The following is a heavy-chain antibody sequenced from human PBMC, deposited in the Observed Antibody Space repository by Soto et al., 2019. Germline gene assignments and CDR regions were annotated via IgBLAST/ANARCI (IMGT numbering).Heavy chain of an antibody. J-gene: IGHJ3*02. CDR2: IYYSGST. V-gene: IGHV4-59*01. Sequence: SQTLSLTCTVSGGSISSYYWSWIRQPPGKGLEWIGYIYYSGSTNYNPSLKSRVTISVDTSKNQFSLKLSSVTAADTAVYYCARDRLVNGIDFWSGIPIGGAFDIWGQGTMVTVSS. CDR3: ARDRLVNGIDFWSGIPIGGAFDI. CDR1: GGSISSYY. D-gene: IGHD3-3*01.